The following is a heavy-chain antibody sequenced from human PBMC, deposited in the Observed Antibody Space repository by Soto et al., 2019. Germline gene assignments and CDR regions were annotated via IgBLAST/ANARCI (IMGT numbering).Heavy chain of an antibody. D-gene: IGHD3-22*01. Sequence: GGSLRLSCVTSRLTFSSYALNWVRQAPGKGLEWVSSISGSGDTTYYADSVKGRFTISRDNSKNTLYLQMNSLRAEDTAVYYCAANRGYNYYYGMDVWGQGTTVTVSS. CDR2: ISGSGDTT. CDR1: RLTFSSYA. CDR3: AANRGYNYYYGMDV. V-gene: IGHV3-23*01. J-gene: IGHJ6*02.